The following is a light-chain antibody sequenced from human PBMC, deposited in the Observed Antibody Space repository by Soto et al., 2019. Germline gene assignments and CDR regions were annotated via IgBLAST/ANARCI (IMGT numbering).Light chain of an antibody. CDR3: QQYGSSPYT. V-gene: IGKV3-20*01. Sequence: EIVLTQSPGTLSLSPGERATLSCRASQSVSRSYLAWYQQKPGQAPRLLIYDASSRATGIPDRFSGGGSGTDFTLTISRLEPEDFAVYYCQQYGSSPYTFGQGTKLEIK. J-gene: IGKJ2*01. CDR2: DAS. CDR1: QSVSRSY.